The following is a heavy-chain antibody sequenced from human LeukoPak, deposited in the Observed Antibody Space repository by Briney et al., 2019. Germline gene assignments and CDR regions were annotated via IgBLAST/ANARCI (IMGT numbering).Heavy chain of an antibody. CDR2: ISWKNDDI. CDR3: ARDALRCNNNICQNVAFYYYYMDV. Sequence: PGGSLTLSCAASGFNFEYHSMLGVRQVPGKGLEWVSGISWKNDDIAYADSVKGRFTISRDNAKNSLYLQMDSLTTEDTALFCSARDALRCNNNICQNVAFYYYYMDVWGKGTTVTVSS. J-gene: IGHJ6*03. D-gene: IGHD2/OR15-2a*01. CDR1: GFNFEYHS. V-gene: IGHV3-9*01.